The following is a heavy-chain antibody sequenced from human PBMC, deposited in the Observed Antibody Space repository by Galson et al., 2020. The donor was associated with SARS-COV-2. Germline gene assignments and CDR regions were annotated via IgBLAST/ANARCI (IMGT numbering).Heavy chain of an antibody. CDR1: GFTFSSYG. CDR2: IWYDGSNK. CDR3: ARDQLWLRSFDY. J-gene: IGHJ4*02. V-gene: IGHV3-33*01. Sequence: GGSLRLSCAASGFTFSSYGMHWVRQAPGQGLEWVAVIWYDGSNKYYADSVKGRFTISRDNSKNTLYLQMNSLRAEDTAVYYCARDQLWLRSFDYWGQGTLVTVSS. D-gene: IGHD5-18*01.